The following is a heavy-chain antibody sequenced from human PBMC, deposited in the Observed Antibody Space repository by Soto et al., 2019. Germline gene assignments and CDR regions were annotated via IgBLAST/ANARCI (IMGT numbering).Heavy chain of an antibody. CDR2: INPNSGGT. CDR1: GYTFTGYY. D-gene: IGHD2-15*01. J-gene: IGHJ5*02. V-gene: IGHV1-2*02. CDR3: ARGSIVVVVAADNWFDP. Sequence: QVKLVQSGAEVKKPGASVKVSCKASGYTFTGYYMHWVRQAPGQGLEWMGWINPNSGGTNYAQKFQGGATMTRDTSISTAYMELSRLRSDDTAVYYCARGSIVVVVAADNWFDPWGQGTLVTVSS.